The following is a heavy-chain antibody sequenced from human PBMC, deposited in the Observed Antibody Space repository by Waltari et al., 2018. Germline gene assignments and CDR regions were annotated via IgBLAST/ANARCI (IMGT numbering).Heavy chain of an antibody. V-gene: IGHV4-39*07. CDR2: IYYSGST. J-gene: IGHJ1*01. CDR3: ASTNCGGDCYSSPEYFQH. CDR1: GGSISSSSYY. Sequence: QLQLQESGPGLVKPSETLSLTCTVSGGSISSSSYYWGWIRQPPGKGLEWIGSIYYSGSTYYNPSLKSRFTISVDTSKNQFSLKLSSVTAADTAVYYCASTNCGGDCYSSPEYFQHWGQGTLVTVSS. D-gene: IGHD2-21*01.